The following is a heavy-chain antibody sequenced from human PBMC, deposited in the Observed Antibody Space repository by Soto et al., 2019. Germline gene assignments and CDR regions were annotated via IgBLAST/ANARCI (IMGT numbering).Heavy chain of an antibody. Sequence: SETLSLTCAVYGGSFSGYYWSWIRQPPGKGLEWIGEINHSGSTNYNPSLKSRVTISVDTSKNQFSLKLSSVTAADTAVYYRARARSSSSAIGSYWGQGTLVTVSS. D-gene: IGHD6-13*01. J-gene: IGHJ4*02. V-gene: IGHV4-34*01. CDR2: INHSGST. CDR3: ARARSSSSAIGSY. CDR1: GGSFSGYY.